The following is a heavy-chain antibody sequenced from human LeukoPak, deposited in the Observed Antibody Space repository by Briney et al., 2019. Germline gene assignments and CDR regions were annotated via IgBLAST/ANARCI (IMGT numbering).Heavy chain of an antibody. CDR3: ARVIAVAYFDY. CDR2: IYSGGGT. CDR1: GFTVSSNY. D-gene: IGHD6-19*01. V-gene: IGHV3-53*01. J-gene: IGHJ4*02. Sequence: GGSLRLSCAASGFTVSSNYMSWVRQAPGKGLEWVSVIYSGGGTYYADSVKGRFTISRDNSKNTLYLQMNSLRAEDTAVYYCARVIAVAYFDYWGQGTLVTVSS.